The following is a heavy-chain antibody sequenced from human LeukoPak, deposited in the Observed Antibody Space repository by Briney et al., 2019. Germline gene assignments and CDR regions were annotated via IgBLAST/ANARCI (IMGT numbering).Heavy chain of an antibody. CDR3: ARPASTHPAYFDY. V-gene: IGHV5-51*01. J-gene: IGHJ4*02. Sequence: GESLKISCKGPGYSFTTYWIGWVRQMPGKGLEWMGIIYPGDSDTRYSPSFQGQVTISADKSISTAYLQWSSLKASDTAMYYCARPASTHPAYFDYWGQGTLVTVSS. D-gene: IGHD5/OR15-5a*01. CDR2: IYPGDSDT. CDR1: GYSFTTYW.